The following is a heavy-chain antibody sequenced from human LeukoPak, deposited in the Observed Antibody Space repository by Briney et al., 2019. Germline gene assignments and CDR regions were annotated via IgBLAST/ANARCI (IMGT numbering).Heavy chain of an antibody. V-gene: IGHV3-64*01. J-gene: IGHJ6*02. CDR1: GFTFSSYA. Sequence: PGGSLRLSCAASGFTFSSYAMHWVRQAPGKGLEYVSAISSNGGSTYYANSVKGRFTISRDNSKNTLYLQMGSLRAEDMAVYYCARDLRAAGTYYYYGMGVWGQGTTVTVSS. CDR3: ARDLRAAGTYYYYGMGV. D-gene: IGHD6-13*01. CDR2: ISSNGGST.